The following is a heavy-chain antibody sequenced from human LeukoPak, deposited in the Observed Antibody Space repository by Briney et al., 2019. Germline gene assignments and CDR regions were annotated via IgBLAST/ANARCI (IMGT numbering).Heavy chain of an antibody. J-gene: IGHJ4*02. CDR3: ARGLRAQPEMATITYYFDY. CDR1: GGSISSYY. Sequence: KPSETLSLTCTVSGGSISSYYWSWIRQPPGKWLEWIGEIKHSGSTNYNPSLKSRVTISVDTSKNQFSLKLSSVTAADTAVYYCARGLRAQPEMATITYYFDYWGQGTLVTVSS. D-gene: IGHD5-24*01. CDR2: IKHSGST. V-gene: IGHV4-34*01.